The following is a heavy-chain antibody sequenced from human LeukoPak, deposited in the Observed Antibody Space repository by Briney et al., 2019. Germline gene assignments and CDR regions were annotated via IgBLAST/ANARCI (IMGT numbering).Heavy chain of an antibody. J-gene: IGHJ4*02. CDR1: GFTFSSYA. Sequence: GGSLRLSCAASGFTFSSYAMIWVRQAPGKGLEWVSAISGSIDSTDYADSVKGRFTISRDNSKNTVYLQMNSLRVEDTAVYYCAKDLPEWELQGFDYWGQGTLVTVSS. CDR2: ISGSIDST. D-gene: IGHD1-26*01. V-gene: IGHV3-23*01. CDR3: AKDLPEWELQGFDY.